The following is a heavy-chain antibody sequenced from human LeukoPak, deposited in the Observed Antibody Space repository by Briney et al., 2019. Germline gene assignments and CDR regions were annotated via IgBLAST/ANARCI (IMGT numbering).Heavy chain of an antibody. V-gene: IGHV1-69*04. Sequence: SVKVSCKASGGTFSSYAISWVRQAPGQGLEWMRRIIPILGIANYAQKFQGRVTMTEDTSTDTAYMELSSLRSEDTAVYYCATTLTMVRGENDYWGQGTLVTVSS. D-gene: IGHD3-10*01. J-gene: IGHJ4*02. CDR2: IIPILGIA. CDR1: GGTFSSYA. CDR3: ATTLTMVRGENDY.